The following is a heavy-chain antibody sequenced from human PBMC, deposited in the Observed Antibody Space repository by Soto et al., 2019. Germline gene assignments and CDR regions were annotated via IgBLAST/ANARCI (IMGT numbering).Heavy chain of an antibody. J-gene: IGHJ3*01. CDR1: GFTFRQYG. D-gene: IGHD6-19*01. Sequence: QVQLVESGGGVVQPGTSLRLSCAASGFTFRQYGMHWVRQAPGQGLEWVAVIFYDGFNEYYADSVRGRFTVSRDNSGNRGYLQMNSLRVEDTAVYYGVRGWGSGVHLSCLDLWGQGTAVVVSS. CDR3: VRGWGSGVHLSCLDL. V-gene: IGHV3-33*01. CDR2: IFYDGFNE.